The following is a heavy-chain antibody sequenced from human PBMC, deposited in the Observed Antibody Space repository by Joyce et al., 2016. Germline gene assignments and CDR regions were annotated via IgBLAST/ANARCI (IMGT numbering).Heavy chain of an antibody. J-gene: IGHJ4*02. D-gene: IGHD2-8*01. CDR3: ARSSYTNGIFDY. CDR1: GFKCSSYS. Sequence: EVQLVESGGGLVKPGGSLRLSCADSGFKCSSYSMSWVRQAPVKGLAWVSSLSSSSSYIKYTDSVKGRFTISRDNAKNSLYLQMNSLRVEDTAVYYCARSSYTNGIFDYWGQGTLVTVSS. V-gene: IGHV3-21*01. CDR2: LSSSSSYI.